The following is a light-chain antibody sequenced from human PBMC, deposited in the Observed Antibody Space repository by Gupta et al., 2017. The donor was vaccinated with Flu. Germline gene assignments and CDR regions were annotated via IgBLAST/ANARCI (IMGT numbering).Light chain of an antibody. Sequence: TLSCRASQSVAANYLAWYQQRPGQAPRLLIYGASSRATGIPDRFSGSGSGTDFALTISRLEPEDVALYYCQQYGSSPRGGFTFGPGTKVDIK. CDR2: GAS. CDR1: QSVAANY. J-gene: IGKJ3*01. V-gene: IGKV3-20*01. CDR3: QQYGSSPRGGFT.